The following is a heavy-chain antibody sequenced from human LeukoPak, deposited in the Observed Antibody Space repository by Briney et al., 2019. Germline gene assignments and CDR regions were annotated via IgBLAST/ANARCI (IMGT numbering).Heavy chain of an antibody. Sequence: GGSLRLSCAASGFTFSDYYMSWVRQAPGKGLEWVANIKQDGSEKYYVDSVKGRFTISRDNAKDSLYLQMNSLRAEDTAVYYCARDRYYGDYKRLDYWGQGTLVTVSS. CDR3: ARDRYYGDYKRLDY. V-gene: IGHV3-7*01. CDR1: GFTFSDYY. D-gene: IGHD4-17*01. J-gene: IGHJ4*02. CDR2: IKQDGSEK.